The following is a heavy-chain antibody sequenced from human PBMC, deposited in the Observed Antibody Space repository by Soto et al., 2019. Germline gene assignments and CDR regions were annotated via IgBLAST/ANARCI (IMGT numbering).Heavy chain of an antibody. V-gene: IGHV3-30*18. CDR1: GFTFSSYG. Sequence: GGSLRLPCAASGFTFSSYGMHWVRQAPGKGLEWVAVISYDGSNKYYADSVKGRFTISRDNSKNTLYLQMNSLRAEDTAGYYCAKERRGYSYGPLNYYYYGMDVWGQGTTVTVSS. J-gene: IGHJ6*02. CDR3: AKERRGYSYGPLNYYYYGMDV. CDR2: ISYDGSNK. D-gene: IGHD5-18*01.